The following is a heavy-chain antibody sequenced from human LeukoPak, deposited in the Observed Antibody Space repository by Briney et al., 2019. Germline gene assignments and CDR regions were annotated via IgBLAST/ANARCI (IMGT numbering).Heavy chain of an antibody. CDR2: IKSKTDGGTT. CDR1: GFTFSNAW. D-gene: IGHD3-10*01. V-gene: IGHV3-15*01. Sequence: PGGSLRLSCAASGFTFSNAWMSWVRQAPGKGLEWVGRIKSKTDGGTTDYAAPVKGRFTISRDDSKNTLYLQMNSLKTEDTAVYYCTTVALWFGEISDYWGQGTLVTVSS. J-gene: IGHJ4*02. CDR3: TTVALWFGEISDY.